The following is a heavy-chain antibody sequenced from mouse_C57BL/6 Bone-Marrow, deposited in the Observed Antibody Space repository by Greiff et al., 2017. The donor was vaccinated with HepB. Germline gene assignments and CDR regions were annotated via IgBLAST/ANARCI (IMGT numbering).Heavy chain of an antibody. Sequence: GGGLVQPKGSLKLSCAASGFTFNTYAMHWVRQAPGKGLEWVARIRSKSSNYATYYADSVKDRFTISRDDSQSMLYLQMNNLKTEDTAMYYCVREGVSWYYCGSSHCFAYWGQGTLVTVSA. CDR2: IRSKSSNYAT. V-gene: IGHV10-3*01. D-gene: IGHD1-1*01. CDR3: VREGVSWYYCGSSHCFAY. CDR1: GFTFNTYA. J-gene: IGHJ3*01.